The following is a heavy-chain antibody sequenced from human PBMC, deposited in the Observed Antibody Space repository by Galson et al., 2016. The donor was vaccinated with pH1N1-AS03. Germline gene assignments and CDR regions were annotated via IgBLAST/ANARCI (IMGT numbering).Heavy chain of an antibody. CDR1: GFTFSSYW. V-gene: IGHV3-7*01. D-gene: IGHD5-12*01. J-gene: IGHJ6*04. Sequence: SLRLSCAASGFTFSSYWLTWVRQAPGKGLEWVANIKGDGSEKYYADSVKGRFTVSRENAKNSLHLQMNNLRAEDTAVYYCAAWGYSPNTHGLDVWGKGTTVIVSS. CDR3: AAWGYSPNTHGLDV. CDR2: IKGDGSEK.